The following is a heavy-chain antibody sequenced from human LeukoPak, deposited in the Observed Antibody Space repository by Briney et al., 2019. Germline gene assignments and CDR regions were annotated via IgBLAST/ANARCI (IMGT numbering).Heavy chain of an antibody. J-gene: IGHJ4*02. Sequence: ASVKVSCKAAGYTFTGHYMHWLRQAPGQGREWMGWINPHSGDTKYAQKFQGRVTMTRDTSISTAYMELSRLRSDDTAVYYCARDGAETAMAEDYWGQGTLVTVSS. D-gene: IGHD5-18*01. CDR2: INPHSGDT. CDR1: GYTFTGHY. V-gene: IGHV1-2*02. CDR3: ARDGAETAMAEDY.